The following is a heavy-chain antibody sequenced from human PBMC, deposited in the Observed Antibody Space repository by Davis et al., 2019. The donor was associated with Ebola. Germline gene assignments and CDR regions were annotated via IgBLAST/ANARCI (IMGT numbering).Heavy chain of an antibody. CDR1: GGSFSSYY. CDR3: ARLGYYGSGSYPPWYFDL. D-gene: IGHD3-10*01. J-gene: IGHJ2*01. V-gene: IGHV4-59*08. Sequence: MPSETLSLTCAVYGGSFSSYYWSWIRQPPGKGLEWIGYIYYSGSTYYNPSLKSRVTISVDTSKNQFSLKLSSVTAADTAVYYCARLGYYGSGSYPPWYFDLWGRGTLVTVSS. CDR2: IYYSGST.